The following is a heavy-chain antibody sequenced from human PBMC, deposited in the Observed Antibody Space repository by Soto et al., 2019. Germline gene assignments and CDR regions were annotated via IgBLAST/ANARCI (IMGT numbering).Heavy chain of an antibody. J-gene: IGHJ6*02. Sequence: WIWIRQFPGKGLEWIGYIYYSGSTNYNPSLKSRVTMSLDTSKNQFSLKLSSVTAADTAVYYCARHFLDMDVWGQGTTVTVSS. CDR2: IYYSGST. V-gene: IGHV4-59*08. CDR3: ARHFLDMDV.